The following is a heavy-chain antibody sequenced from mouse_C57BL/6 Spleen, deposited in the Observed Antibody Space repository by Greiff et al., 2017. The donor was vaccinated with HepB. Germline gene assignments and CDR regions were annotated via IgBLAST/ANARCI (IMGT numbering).Heavy chain of an antibody. CDR1: GYSITSGYD. CDR3: ARGWYYFDY. Sequence: EVQRVESGPGMVKPSQSLSLTCTVTGYSITSGYDWHWIRHFPGNKLEWMGYISYSGSTNYNPSLKSRISITHDTSKNHFFLKLNSVTTEDTATYYCARGWYYFDYWGQGTTLTVSS. CDR2: ISYSGST. V-gene: IGHV3-1*01. D-gene: IGHD1-1*02. J-gene: IGHJ2*01.